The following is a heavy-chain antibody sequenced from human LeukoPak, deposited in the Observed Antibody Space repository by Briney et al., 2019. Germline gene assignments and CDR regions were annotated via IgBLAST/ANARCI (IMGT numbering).Heavy chain of an antibody. V-gene: IGHV4-39*07. CDR3: AREWTTWGAFDI. J-gene: IGHJ3*02. CDR1: GGSISSSSYY. D-gene: IGHD2/OR15-2a*01. CDR2: IYYSGST. Sequence: SETLSLTCTVSGGSISSSSYYWGWIRQPPGKGLEWIGSIYYSGSTYYNPSLKSRVTISVDTSRNQFSMKLSSVTAADAAVYFCAREWTTWGAFDIWGQGTMVTVSS.